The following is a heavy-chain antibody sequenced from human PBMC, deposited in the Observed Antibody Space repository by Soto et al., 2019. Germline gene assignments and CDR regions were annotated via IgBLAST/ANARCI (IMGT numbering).Heavy chain of an antibody. CDR2: ISGSGGST. J-gene: IGHJ4*02. Sequence: EVQLLESGGGLVQPGGSLRLSCAASGFTFSSYAMSWVRQAPGKGLEWVSAISGSGGSTYYADSVKGRFTISRDNSKNTLYLQMNSLRAEDTAVYYCATRPKRTGIVVVPAALWGQGTLVTVSS. CDR1: GFTFSSYA. D-gene: IGHD2-2*01. CDR3: ATRPKRTGIVVVPAAL. V-gene: IGHV3-23*01.